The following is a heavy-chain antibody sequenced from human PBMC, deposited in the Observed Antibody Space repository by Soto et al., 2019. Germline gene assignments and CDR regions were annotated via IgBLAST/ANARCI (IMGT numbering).Heavy chain of an antibody. Sequence: GGSLRLSCVASGFTFSDSAMHWVRQASGKGLEWLGRIRSKTNKYATVYAASVKGRFTVSRDDSKKTAYLQMNSLKTEDTAVYYCTRPLSGDDYERPLDYWGPGTLVTVSS. D-gene: IGHD5-12*01. J-gene: IGHJ4*02. CDR1: GFTFSDSA. V-gene: IGHV3-73*01. CDR2: IRSKTNKYAT. CDR3: TRPLSGDDYERPLDY.